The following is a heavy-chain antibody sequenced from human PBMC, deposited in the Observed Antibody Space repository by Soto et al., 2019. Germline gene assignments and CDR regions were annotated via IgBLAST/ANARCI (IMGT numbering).Heavy chain of an antibody. CDR1: GGSINRGDYY. J-gene: IGHJ6*02. Sequence: SETLSLTCSVSGGSINRGDYYWTWIRQPPGKGLEWIGSIYYSGLTSYNPSLKSRVTISVDTSKNQFSLKLSSVTAADTAVYYCARVFGSYYYYGMDVWGQGTTVTVSS. D-gene: IGHD3-16*01. CDR3: ARVFGSYYYYGMDV. V-gene: IGHV4-30-4*01. CDR2: IYYSGLT.